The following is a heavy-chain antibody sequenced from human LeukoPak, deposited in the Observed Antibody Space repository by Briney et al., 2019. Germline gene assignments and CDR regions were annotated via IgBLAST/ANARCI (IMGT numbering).Heavy chain of an antibody. CDR2: IYYSGST. CDR1: GGSISSYY. J-gene: IGHJ3*01. V-gene: IGHV4-59*01. CDR3: ARDHNAFDF. Sequence: SETLSLTCTVSGGSISSYYWSWIRQPPGKGLEWIGYIYYSGSTNYNPSLKSRVTIPVDTSKNQFSPKLSSVTAADTAVYYCARDHNAFDFWGQGTMVSVSS.